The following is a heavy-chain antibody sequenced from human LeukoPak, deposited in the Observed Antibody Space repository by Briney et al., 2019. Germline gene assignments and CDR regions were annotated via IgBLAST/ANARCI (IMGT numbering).Heavy chain of an antibody. J-gene: IGHJ6*02. CDR3: ARDQSGQDYAFYYGMDV. V-gene: IGHV3-9*01. CDR2: LCWDGGSI. Sequence: GGSLRLSCEASGFTFHDHAMHWVRQTPGKGLEWVSGLCWDGGSIGYADSVKGRFTISRDNSKSALYLQMNNLTADDTAVYYCARDQSGQDYAFYYGMDVWGQGTTVTVSS. CDR1: GFTFHDHA. D-gene: IGHD3-3*01.